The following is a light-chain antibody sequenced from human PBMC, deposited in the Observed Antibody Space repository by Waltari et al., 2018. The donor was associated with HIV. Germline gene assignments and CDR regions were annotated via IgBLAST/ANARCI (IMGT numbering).Light chain of an antibody. CDR3: AAWDDSLNAHVL. CDR1: NSNIGSNT. CDR2: NNN. Sequence: QSVLTQPPSASGTPGQRVTISCSGRNSNIGSNTVNWYQPLPGTAPNLLIHNNNQRPSVFSDRFSGSKSGTSASLAISGLQSEDEADYYCAAWDDSLNAHVLFGGGTKLTVL. J-gene: IGLJ2*01. V-gene: IGLV1-44*01.